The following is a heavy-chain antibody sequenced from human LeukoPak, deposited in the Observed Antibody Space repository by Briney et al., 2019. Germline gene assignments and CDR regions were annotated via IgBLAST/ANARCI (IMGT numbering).Heavy chain of an antibody. J-gene: IGHJ6*03. CDR2: MNPNSGNT. Sequence: GESLKISCKASGYTFTSYDINWVRQATGQGLEWMGWMNPNSGNTGYAQKFQGRVTITRNTSISTAYMELSSLRSEDTAVYYCARERYDILTGYKAYYYYMDVWGKGTTVTVSS. CDR1: GYTFTSYD. D-gene: IGHD3-9*01. V-gene: IGHV1-8*03. CDR3: ARERYDILTGYKAYYYYMDV.